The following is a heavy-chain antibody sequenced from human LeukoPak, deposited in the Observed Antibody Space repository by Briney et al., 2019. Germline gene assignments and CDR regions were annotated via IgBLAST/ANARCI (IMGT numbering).Heavy chain of an antibody. D-gene: IGHD3-22*01. CDR1: GYTFTTYY. Sequence: GASVKVSCKASGYTFTTYYMHWVRQAPGQGLEWMGMINPSGGTTNYAQKFQGRVTMTRDTSTSTVYMELSSLRSEDTAVYYCARDRASDYYDSSGYWIDAFDIWGQGTMVTVSS. CDR3: ARDRASDYYDSSGYWIDAFDI. V-gene: IGHV1-46*01. J-gene: IGHJ3*02. CDR2: INPSGGTT.